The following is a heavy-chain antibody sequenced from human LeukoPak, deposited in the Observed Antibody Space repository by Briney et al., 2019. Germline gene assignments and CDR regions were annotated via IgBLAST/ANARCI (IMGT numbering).Heavy chain of an antibody. CDR1: GFTFTDYW. CDR2: IKQDGSEK. Sequence: GGSLRLSCVASGFTFTDYWMSWVRQAPGKGLEWVGNIKQDGSEKYYGGSVKGRFAISRDNAKNSLSLQINSLRAEDTAVYYCVRMGYCTNEICYEVLDYWGQGTLATVSS. V-gene: IGHV3-7*01. D-gene: IGHD2-8*01. CDR3: VRMGYCTNEICYEVLDY. J-gene: IGHJ4*02.